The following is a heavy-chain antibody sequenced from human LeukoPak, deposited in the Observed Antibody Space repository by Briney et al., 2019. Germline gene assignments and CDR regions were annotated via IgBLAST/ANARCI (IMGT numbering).Heavy chain of an antibody. J-gene: IGHJ6*02. CDR3: ARQAGDSSGWYSDYYYGMDV. D-gene: IGHD6-19*01. Sequence: ASVKVSCKASGYTFTSYGISWVRQAPGQGLEWMGWISAYNGNTNYAQKLQGSVTMTTDTSTSTAYMELRSLRSDDTAVYYCARQAGDSSGWYSDYYYGMDVWGQGTTVTVSS. CDR1: GYTFTSYG. CDR2: ISAYNGNT. V-gene: IGHV1-18*01.